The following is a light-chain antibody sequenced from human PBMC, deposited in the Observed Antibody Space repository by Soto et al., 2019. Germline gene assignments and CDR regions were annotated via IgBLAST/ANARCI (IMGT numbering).Light chain of an antibody. CDR2: EVS. J-gene: IGLJ1*01. V-gene: IGLV2-14*01. Sequence: QSVLTQPASVSGSPGQSITISCTGTSSDVGGYNYVSWCQQHPGKAPNLMIYEVSNRPSGVSNRFSGSKSGNTASLTISGLQAEDESDYYCSSYTTSSTYVFGTGTKVTVL. CDR3: SSYTTSSTYV. CDR1: SSDVGGYNY.